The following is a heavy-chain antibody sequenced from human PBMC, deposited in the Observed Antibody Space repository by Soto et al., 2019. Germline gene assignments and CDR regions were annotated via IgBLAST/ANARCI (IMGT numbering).Heavy chain of an antibody. D-gene: IGHD6-13*01. CDR2: ISGSGGST. V-gene: IGHV3-23*01. J-gene: IGHJ6*02. CDR1: GFNFNSYP. CDR3: AKDLHSSSWYYYYYRMDV. Sequence: WGSLRLSCAASGFNFNSYPMGCVRQAGWRGLEWVSSISGSGGSTYYADSVKGRFTISRDNSKNTLYLQMNSLRAEDTAVYYCAKDLHSSSWYYYYYRMDVWGQATTVTVSS.